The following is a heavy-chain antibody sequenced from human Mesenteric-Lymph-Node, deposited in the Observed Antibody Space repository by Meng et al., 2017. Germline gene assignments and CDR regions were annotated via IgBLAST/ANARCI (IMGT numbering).Heavy chain of an antibody. D-gene: IGHD1-26*01. Sequence: QVQLVLSGAEVKKPGASVRVSCKASGYTFTGYYMHWVRQAPGQGLEWMGRINPNSGGTNYPQKFQGRVTMTTDTSTSTAYMELRSLRSDDTAVYYCAREADGATFDYWGQGTLVTVSS. V-gene: IGHV1-2*06. CDR3: AREADGATFDY. J-gene: IGHJ4*02. CDR1: GYTFTGYY. CDR2: INPNSGGT.